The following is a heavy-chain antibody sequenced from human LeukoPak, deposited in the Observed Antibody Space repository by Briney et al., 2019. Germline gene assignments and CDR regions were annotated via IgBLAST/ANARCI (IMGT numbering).Heavy chain of an antibody. D-gene: IGHD4-11*01. J-gene: IGHJ4*02. Sequence: GESLKISCKGFGYSFTNSWIGWVRQTPGKGLEWMGNIYPGDSDTRYSPSFQGQVTISADKSISTAYLQWSGLKASDTAMYYCARLQSYYFNYWGQGTLVTVSS. V-gene: IGHV5-51*01. CDR3: ARLQSYYFNY. CDR1: GYSFTNSW. CDR2: IYPGDSDT.